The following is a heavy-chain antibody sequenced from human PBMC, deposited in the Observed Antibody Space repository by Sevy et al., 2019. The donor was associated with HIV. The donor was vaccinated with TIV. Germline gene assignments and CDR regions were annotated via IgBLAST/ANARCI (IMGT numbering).Heavy chain of an antibody. V-gene: IGHV3-30-3*01. CDR1: GFTFSSYA. D-gene: IGHD2-2*01. Sequence: GGSLRLSCAASGFTFSSYAMHWVRQAPGKGLEWVAVISYDGSNKYYADSVKGRFTISRDNSKNTLYLQMNSLRAEDTAVYYCAREYHGPYYGMHVWGQGTTVTVSS. J-gene: IGHJ6*02. CDR2: ISYDGSNK. CDR3: AREYHGPYYGMHV.